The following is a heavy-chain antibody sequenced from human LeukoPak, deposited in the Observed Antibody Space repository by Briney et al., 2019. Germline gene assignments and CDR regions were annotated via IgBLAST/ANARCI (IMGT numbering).Heavy chain of an antibody. J-gene: IGHJ4*02. D-gene: IGHD6-6*01. CDR3: AKDLYSSSSGIDY. V-gene: IGHV3-48*01. CDR1: GFTFSSYS. Sequence: PGGSLRLSCAASGFTFSSYSMNWVRQAPGKGLEWVSYISTSSTTIYYADSVKGRFTMSRDNAKNSLYLQMNSLRAEDTAVYYCAKDLYSSSSGIDYWGQGTLVTVSS. CDR2: ISTSSTTI.